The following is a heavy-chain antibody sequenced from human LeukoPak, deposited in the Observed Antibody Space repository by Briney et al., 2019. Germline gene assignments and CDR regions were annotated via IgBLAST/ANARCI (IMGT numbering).Heavy chain of an antibody. V-gene: IGHV1-69*01. CDR1: GGTFSSYA. D-gene: IGHD3-22*01. CDR3: ASPPIHYYDSSGYPYYFDY. CDR2: INPIFGTA. J-gene: IGHJ4*02. Sequence: VKVSCKASGGTFSSYAISGVRQAPGQGLEWMGGINPIFGTANYAQMCQGRGTITADESTSTAYMELSSLRSEDTAVYYCASPPIHYYDSSGYPYYFDYWGQGTLVTVSS.